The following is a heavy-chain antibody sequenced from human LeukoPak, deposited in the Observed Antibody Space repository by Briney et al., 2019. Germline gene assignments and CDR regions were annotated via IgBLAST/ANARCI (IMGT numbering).Heavy chain of an antibody. CDR3: AKRVAYSSGYYWDY. Sequence: GGSLRLSCAASGFTFSTYGMTWVRQAPGKGLEWVSAINGRDDNTYYADSVKGRFSISRDNSKNTVHLQMNSLRVEDTAVFYCAKRVAYSSGYYWDYWGQGTLVTVSS. D-gene: IGHD6-19*01. CDR2: INGRDDNT. J-gene: IGHJ4*02. CDR1: GFTFSTYG. V-gene: IGHV3-23*01.